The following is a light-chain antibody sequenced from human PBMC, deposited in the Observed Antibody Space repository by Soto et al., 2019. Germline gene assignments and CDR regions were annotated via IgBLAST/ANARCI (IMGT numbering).Light chain of an antibody. Sequence: DIQMTQSPPSLSASVGDRVIITCRTSQSIDNYLNWYQQKPGKAPKLLIYAASTLQSGVPSRFSASASETHFTLTISSLQPEDIATYYCQQSYTTLFTFGPGTKVDIK. CDR3: QQSYTTLFT. CDR1: QSIDNY. J-gene: IGKJ3*01. CDR2: AAS. V-gene: IGKV1-39*01.